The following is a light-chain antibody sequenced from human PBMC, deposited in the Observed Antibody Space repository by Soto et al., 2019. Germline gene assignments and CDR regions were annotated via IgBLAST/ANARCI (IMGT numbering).Light chain of an antibody. CDR2: KAS. CDR3: QQYSKKST. J-gene: IGKJ2*01. V-gene: IGKV1-5*03. CDR1: QNVSNW. Sequence: DVEMTQSPSTLPTSIGDRVTINCRASQNVSNWLAWYQQKPGKAPKLLIYKASRLESGVPSRFSASGSGTDFTLTINSLQSDDFATYLCQQYSKKSTFGQGTKLEIK.